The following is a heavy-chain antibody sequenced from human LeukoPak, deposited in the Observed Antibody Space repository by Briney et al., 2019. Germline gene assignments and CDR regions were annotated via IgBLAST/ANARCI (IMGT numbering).Heavy chain of an antibody. CDR1: GFTFSSYW. D-gene: IGHD4-17*01. Sequence: GGSLRLSCAASGFTFSSYWMSWVRQAPGKGLEWVANIKQDGSEKYYVDSVKGRFTISRDNAKNSLYLKMNSLRAEDTAVYYCAREDYGDSFDYWGQGTLVTVSS. V-gene: IGHV3-7*01. CDR3: AREDYGDSFDY. J-gene: IGHJ4*02. CDR2: IKQDGSEK.